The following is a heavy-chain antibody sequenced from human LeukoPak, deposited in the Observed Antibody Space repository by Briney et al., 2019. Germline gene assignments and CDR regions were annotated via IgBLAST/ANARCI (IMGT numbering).Heavy chain of an antibody. D-gene: IGHD5-12*01. CDR2: INSDGSTT. Sequence: GGSLRLSCAASGFTFSNYWMHWVRQAPGKGLIWVSRINSDGSTTTYADSVKGRFTISRDNAKNTLYLQMDSLRAEDTAIYYCAKIPSATENFNYWGQGTLVMVSS. CDR1: GFTFSNYW. V-gene: IGHV3-74*01. J-gene: IGHJ4*02. CDR3: AKIPSATENFNY.